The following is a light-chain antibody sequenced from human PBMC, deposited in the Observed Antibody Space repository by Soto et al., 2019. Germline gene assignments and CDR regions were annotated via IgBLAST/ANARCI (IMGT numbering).Light chain of an antibody. Sequence: QLVLSQPPSASGTPGQRVTISCSGSSSNIGSHTVNWYQQLPGTAPKLLIYTNNQRPSGVPDRFSGSKSGTSASLAISGLQSEDEADYYCAAWDDSLSGWVFGGGTKVTVL. CDR3: AAWDDSLSGWV. V-gene: IGLV1-44*01. CDR1: SSNIGSHT. CDR2: TNN. J-gene: IGLJ3*02.